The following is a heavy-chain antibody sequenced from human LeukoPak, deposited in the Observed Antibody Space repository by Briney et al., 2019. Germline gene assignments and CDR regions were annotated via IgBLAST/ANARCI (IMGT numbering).Heavy chain of an antibody. CDR2: IYKDGST. J-gene: IGHJ3*02. V-gene: IGHV3-53*01. CDR3: ARARYCSSISCRDAFDI. CDR1: GFIVSSNY. Sequence: GGSLRLSCAASGFIVSSNYMSWVRQAPGKGLEWVSIIYKDGSTYYADSVKGQFIISRDNSKNTLYLQINSLRVEDTAVYYCARARYCSSISCRDAFDIWGQGTMVTVSS. D-gene: IGHD2-2*01.